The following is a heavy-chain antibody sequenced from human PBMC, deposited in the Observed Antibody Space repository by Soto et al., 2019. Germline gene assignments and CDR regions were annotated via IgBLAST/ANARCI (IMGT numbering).Heavy chain of an antibody. J-gene: IGHJ6*02. CDR3: ARGPYYDSSGYSQLVDV. V-gene: IGHV4-34*01. CDR1: GGSFSGYY. CDR2: INHSGST. Sequence: PSETLSLTCAVDGGSFSGYYWSWIRQPPGKGLEWIGEINHSGSTNYNPSLKSRVTISVDTSKNQFSLKLSSVTAADTAVYYCARGPYYDSSGYSQLVDVWGQGTTVTVSS. D-gene: IGHD3-22*01.